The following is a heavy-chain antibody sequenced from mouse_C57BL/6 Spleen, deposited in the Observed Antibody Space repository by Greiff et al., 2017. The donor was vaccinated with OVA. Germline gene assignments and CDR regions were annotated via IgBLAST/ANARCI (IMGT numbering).Heavy chain of an antibody. CDR2: IHPNSGST. J-gene: IGHJ4*01. CDR1: GYTFTSYW. CDR3: ARGGSSDAMDY. D-gene: IGHD1-1*01. Sequence: QVQLQQPGAELVKPGASVKLSCKASGYTFTSYWMHWVKQRPGQGLEWIGMIHPNSGSTNYNEKFKSKATLTVDKSSSTAFMQLSSLTSEDSAVYYCARGGSSDAMDYWGQGTSVTVSS. V-gene: IGHV1-64*01.